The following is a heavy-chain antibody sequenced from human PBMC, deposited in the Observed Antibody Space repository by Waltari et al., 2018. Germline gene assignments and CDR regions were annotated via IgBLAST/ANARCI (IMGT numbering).Heavy chain of an antibody. J-gene: IGHJ4*02. CDR2: IYYSGST. D-gene: IGHD5-18*01. V-gene: IGHV4-59*01. CDR1: GGSISSYY. Sequence: QVQLQESGPGLVKPSETLSLTCTVSGGSISSYYWSWIRQPPGKGLEWIGYIYYSGSTNYNPSLKSRVTISVDTSKNQFSLKLSSVTAADTAVYYCARKADTAMDPYYFDYWGQGTLVTVSS. CDR3: ARKADTAMDPYYFDY.